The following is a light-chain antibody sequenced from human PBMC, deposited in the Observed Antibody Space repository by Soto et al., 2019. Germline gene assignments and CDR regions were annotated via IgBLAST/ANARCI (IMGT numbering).Light chain of an antibody. Sequence: EIVLTQSPGTLSLSPGERATLSCRASQSVSSSYLAWYQQKPGQAPRLLIDGASSRATGSPERFGGSGTGTDFTLTISTPEPEDVAVYYCQQDGRSPLTFGPGTKVDSK. V-gene: IGKV3-20*01. CDR2: GAS. CDR3: QQDGRSPLT. J-gene: IGKJ3*01. CDR1: QSVSSSY.